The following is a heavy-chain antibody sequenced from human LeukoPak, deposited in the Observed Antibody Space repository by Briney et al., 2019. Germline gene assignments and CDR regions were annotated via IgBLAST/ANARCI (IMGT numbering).Heavy chain of an antibody. CDR1: GGSFSGYY. V-gene: IGHV4-34*01. CDR2: INHSGST. CDR3: ARDRSRQWGITMVRGEGFDP. J-gene: IGHJ5*02. D-gene: IGHD3-10*01. Sequence: SETLSLTCAVYGGSFSGYYWSWIRQPPGKGLEWIGEINHSGSTNYNPSLKSRVTISVDTSKNQFSLKLSSVTAADTAAYYCARDRSRQWGITMVRGEGFDPWGQGTLVTVSS.